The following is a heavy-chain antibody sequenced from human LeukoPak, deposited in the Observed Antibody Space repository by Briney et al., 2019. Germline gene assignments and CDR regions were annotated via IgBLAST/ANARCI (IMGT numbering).Heavy chain of an antibody. V-gene: IGHV4/OR15-8*01. D-gene: IGHD3-10*01. CDR2: IYHSGSP. CDR3: ARDFGL. J-gene: IGHJ2*01. CDR1: GGSINSGVW. Sequence: SETLSLTCGVSGGSINSGVWWSWVRQPPGKGLEWIGEIYHSGSPNYNPSLKSRVTISVDKSKNEYSLKLTSVTAADTAVYFCARDFGLWGRGTLVSVSS.